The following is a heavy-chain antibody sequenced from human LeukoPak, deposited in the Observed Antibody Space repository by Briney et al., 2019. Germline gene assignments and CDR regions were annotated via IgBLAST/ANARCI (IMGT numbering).Heavy chain of an antibody. J-gene: IGHJ4*02. CDR2: ISYDGSNK. CDR1: GFTFSSYG. CDR3: AKDGAGYCSGGSCYPLDY. D-gene: IGHD2-15*01. V-gene: IGHV3-30*18. Sequence: PGRSLRLSCAASGFTFSSYGMHWVRQAPGKGLEWVAVISYDGSNKYHADSVKGRFTISRDNSKNTLYLQMNSLRAEDTAVYYCAKDGAGYCSGGSCYPLDYWGQGTLVTVSS.